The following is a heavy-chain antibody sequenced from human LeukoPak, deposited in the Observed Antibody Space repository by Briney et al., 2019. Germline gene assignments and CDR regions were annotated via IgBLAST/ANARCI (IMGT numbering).Heavy chain of an antibody. CDR1: GFTFTNYP. Sequence: GGSLRLSCAASGFTFTNYPMHWVRQAPGKGLEWVAVISYDGSNKYYADSVKGRFTISRDNSKNTLYLQMNSLRAEDTAVYYCATSIAVHWGQGTLVTVSS. CDR2: ISYDGSNK. J-gene: IGHJ4*02. CDR3: ATSIAVH. D-gene: IGHD6-19*01. V-gene: IGHV3-30*04.